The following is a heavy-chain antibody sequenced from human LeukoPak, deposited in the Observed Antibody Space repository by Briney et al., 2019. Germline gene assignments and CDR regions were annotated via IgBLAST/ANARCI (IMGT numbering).Heavy chain of an antibody. CDR1: GFTFSSYN. CDR3: ARDYSDYYGMDV. V-gene: IGHV3-21*01. Sequence: PGGSLRLSCAASGFTFSSYNMNWVRQAPGKGLEWVSSISSSSSYIYYADSVKGRFTISRDNAKNSLYLQMNSLRAEDTAVYYCARDYSDYYGMDVWGQGTTVTVSS. CDR2: ISSSSSYI. D-gene: IGHD4-11*01. J-gene: IGHJ6*02.